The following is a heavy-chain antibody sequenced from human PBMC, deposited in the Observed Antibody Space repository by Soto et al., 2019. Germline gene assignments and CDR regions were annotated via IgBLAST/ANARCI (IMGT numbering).Heavy chain of an antibody. CDR3: ARGPTMVRGVSLSYYYYGMDV. CDR2: ISSSSSYI. J-gene: IGHJ6*02. CDR1: GFTFSSYS. V-gene: IGHV3-21*01. D-gene: IGHD3-10*01. Sequence: GGSLRLSCAASGFTFSSYSMNWVRQAPGKGLEWVSSISSSSSYIYYADSVKGRFTISRDNAKNSLYLQMNSLRAEDTAVYYCARGPTMVRGVSLSYYYYGMDVWGQGTTVTVS.